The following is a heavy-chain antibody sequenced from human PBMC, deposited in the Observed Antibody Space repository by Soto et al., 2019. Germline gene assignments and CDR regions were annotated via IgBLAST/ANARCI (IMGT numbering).Heavy chain of an antibody. Sequence: GXSXKVSYKASGYTXNGYYMNLVRQAPGQGLEWMGWINPNSGGTNYAQKFQVRVTMNRDTSLRTAYMELSRLRSDDKPVYYCARGPNIAVADRYYYYYGMAVWGQGTTATVSS. V-gene: IGHV1-2*02. CDR2: INPNSGGT. D-gene: IGHD6-19*01. CDR1: GYTXNGYY. CDR3: ARGPNIAVADRYYYYYGMAV. J-gene: IGHJ6*02.